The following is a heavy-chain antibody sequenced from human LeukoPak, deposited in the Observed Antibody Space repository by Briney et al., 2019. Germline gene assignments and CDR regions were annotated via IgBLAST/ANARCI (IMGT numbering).Heavy chain of an antibody. V-gene: IGHV3-30-3*01. CDR1: GFTFSSYA. CDR2: ISYDGSNK. D-gene: IGHD5-24*01. Sequence: PGRSLRLSYAASGFTFSSYAMHWVRQAPGKGLEWVAVISYDGSNKYYADSVKGRFTISRDNSKNTLYLQMNSLRAEDTAVYYCARKSRDGYNYDSSGFFDYWGQGTLVTVSS. J-gene: IGHJ4*02. CDR3: ARKSRDGYNYDSSGFFDY.